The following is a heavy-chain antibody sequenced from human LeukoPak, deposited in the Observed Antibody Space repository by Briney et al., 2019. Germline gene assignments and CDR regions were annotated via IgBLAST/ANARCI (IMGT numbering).Heavy chain of an antibody. V-gene: IGHV1-2*02. CDR3: ARGVSGGVFYYYYYMDV. CDR1: GYTFTGYY. CDR2: INPNSGGT. D-gene: IGHD2-15*01. Sequence: ASVKVSCKASGYTFTGYYMHWVRQAPGQGLEGMGWINPNSGGTNYAQKFQGRVTMTRDTSISTAYMELSRLRSDDTAVYYCARGVSGGVFYYYYYMDVWGKGTTVTVSS. J-gene: IGHJ6*03.